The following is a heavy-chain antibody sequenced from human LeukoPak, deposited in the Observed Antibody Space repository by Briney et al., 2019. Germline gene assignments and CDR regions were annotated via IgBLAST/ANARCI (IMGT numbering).Heavy chain of an antibody. CDR2: INPNSGGT. D-gene: IGHD5-18*01. V-gene: IGHV1-2*02. CDR3: AREGTAMTTNFDY. J-gene: IGHJ4*02. CDR1: GYTFTGYY. Sequence: ASVKVSCKASGYTFTGYYMHWVRQAPGQGLEWMGWINPNSGGTNYAQKLQGRVTMTRDTSISTAYMELSRLRSDDTAVYYCAREGTAMTTNFDYWGQGTLVTVSS.